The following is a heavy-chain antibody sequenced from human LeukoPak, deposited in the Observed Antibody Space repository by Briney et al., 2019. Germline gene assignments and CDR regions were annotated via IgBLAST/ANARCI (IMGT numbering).Heavy chain of an antibody. Sequence: VASVKVSCKASGYTFTSCDINWVRQAPGQGLEWMGWINANNGATHCAQKFQDRVTMTRDTSISTAYMELIRLTSDDTAVYYCARDQNYYDTNTYYGIDCWGQGSLVTVSS. CDR3: ARDQNYYDTNTYYGIDC. J-gene: IGHJ4*02. V-gene: IGHV1-2*02. D-gene: IGHD3-22*01. CDR1: GYTFTSCD. CDR2: INANNGAT.